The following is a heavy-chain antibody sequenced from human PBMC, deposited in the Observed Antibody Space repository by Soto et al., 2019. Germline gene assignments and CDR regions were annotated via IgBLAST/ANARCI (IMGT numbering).Heavy chain of an antibody. D-gene: IGHD3-22*01. Sequence: QPGGSLRLSCSASGFTFSSYDMHWVRQGPGKGLEWVSAIGTAGDTNYAGSVKGRFTISRENAKNSLYLQMNSLRAGDTAIYLCARAIGPTLFDYWGQGTLVTVSS. J-gene: IGHJ4*02. CDR1: GFTFSSYD. CDR3: ARAIGPTLFDY. V-gene: IGHV3-13*04. CDR2: IGTAGDT.